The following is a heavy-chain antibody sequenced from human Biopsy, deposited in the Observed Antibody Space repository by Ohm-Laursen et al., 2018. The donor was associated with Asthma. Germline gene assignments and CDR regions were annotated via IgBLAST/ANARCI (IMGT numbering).Heavy chain of an antibody. CDR1: GGSINNFY. Sequence: SQTLSLTCTVSGGSINNFYWSWIRQPPGKGREYIGYTHYSGTTNTDPSLTGRVTMSVDTSKNQFSLKVTSVTAADTAVYFCARVRGAFYESSVKNAFDVWGQGTMVTVSS. CDR2: THYSGTT. D-gene: IGHD3-22*01. CDR3: ARVRGAFYESSVKNAFDV. J-gene: IGHJ3*01. V-gene: IGHV4-59*01.